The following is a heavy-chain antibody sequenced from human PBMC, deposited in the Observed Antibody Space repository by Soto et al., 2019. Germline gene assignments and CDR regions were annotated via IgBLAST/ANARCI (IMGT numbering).Heavy chain of an antibody. Sequence: SETLSLTCTVSGGSISSSSYYWGWIRQPPGKGLEWIGSIYYSGSTYYNPSLKSRVTISVDTSKNQFSLKLSSVTAADTAVYYCATKLAVAGRYWFDPWGQGTLVTVSS. V-gene: IGHV4-39*01. CDR3: ATKLAVAGRYWFDP. CDR1: GGSISSSSYY. D-gene: IGHD6-19*01. J-gene: IGHJ5*02. CDR2: IYYSGST.